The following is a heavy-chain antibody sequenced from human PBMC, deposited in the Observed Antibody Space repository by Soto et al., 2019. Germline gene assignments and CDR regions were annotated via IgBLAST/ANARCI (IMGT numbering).Heavy chain of an antibody. J-gene: IGHJ6*02. Sequence: GASVKVSCKASGYTFTDYYIHWVRQAPGQGLEWMGWIDPYSGGTNYAQRFQGWVTMTRDTSISTAYMELSRLTSDDTAVYYCARTQYQYTMDVWGQGTTVTVS. CDR2: IDPYSGGT. CDR3: ARTQYQYTMDV. V-gene: IGHV1-2*04. CDR1: GYTFTDYY. D-gene: IGHD2-2*01.